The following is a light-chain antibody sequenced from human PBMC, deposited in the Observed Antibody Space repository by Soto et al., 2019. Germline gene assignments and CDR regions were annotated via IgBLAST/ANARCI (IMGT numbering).Light chain of an antibody. Sequence: QSVLTQPPSASGSPGQSVTTSCTGTKNDIGVYDFVSWYQHHPGKAPRLIIYEVVQRPSGVPDRFSGSKSGNKASLTVSGPQAADEADYFCKSYAGSNTYVFGSGTKGTLL. J-gene: IGLJ1*01. CDR2: EVV. CDR1: KNDIGVYDF. CDR3: KSYAGSNTYV. V-gene: IGLV2-8*01.